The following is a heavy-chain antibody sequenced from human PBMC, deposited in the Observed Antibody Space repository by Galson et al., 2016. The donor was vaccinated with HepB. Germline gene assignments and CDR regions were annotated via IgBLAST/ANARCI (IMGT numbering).Heavy chain of an antibody. CDR3: AKDVRLSSSYQSYQNYGMVD. CDR1: GFPFRSNA. Sequence: SLRLSCAASGFPFRSNAMHWVRQASGKGLEWVAVISYAGFCMENTDSVKGRFTISRDNSKNTFHLQMNSLRPEDTALYYCAKDVRLSSSYQSYQNYGMVDWGQGTTVTVSS. V-gene: IGHV3-30-3*01. J-gene: IGHJ6*02. CDR2: ISYAGFCM. D-gene: IGHD2-2*01.